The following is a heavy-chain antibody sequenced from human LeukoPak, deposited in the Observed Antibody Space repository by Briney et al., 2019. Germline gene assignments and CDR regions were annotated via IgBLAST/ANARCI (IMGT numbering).Heavy chain of an antibody. V-gene: IGHV3-21*01. CDR2: ISSSSSYI. CDR1: GFTFSSYS. J-gene: IGHJ2*01. CDR3: AKGNWGERLDWYFEL. D-gene: IGHD1-26*01. Sequence: GRSLRLSCAASGFTFSSYSMNWVRQTPVEGLERVSSISSSSSYIYYADSVKGRFTISRDNAKNSLYLQMNSLRAEDTAVYYCAKGNWGERLDWYFELWGRGTLVTVSS.